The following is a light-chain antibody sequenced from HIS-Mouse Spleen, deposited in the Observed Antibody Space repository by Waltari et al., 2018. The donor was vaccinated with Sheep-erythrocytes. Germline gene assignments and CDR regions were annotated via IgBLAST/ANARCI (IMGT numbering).Light chain of an antibody. CDR2: DFS. V-gene: IGLV2-11*01. Sequence: QSALTQPRSVSGSPGQSVTISCTGTSSDVGGYNYVSWSQQHPGKDPKLMIYDFSKRPSGVPVCFFGSKSGNTASLTISGFQAEDEADYYCCSYAGSYNHVFATGTKVTVL. J-gene: IGLJ1*01. CDR3: CSYAGSYNHV. CDR1: SSDVGGYNY.